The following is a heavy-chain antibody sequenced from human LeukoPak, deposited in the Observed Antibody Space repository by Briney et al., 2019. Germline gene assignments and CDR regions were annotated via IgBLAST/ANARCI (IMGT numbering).Heavy chain of an antibody. CDR1: GFTFSDYY. V-gene: IGHV3-11*01. CDR2: ISSSGSTI. CDR3: ARVFEDVPQFDY. D-gene: IGHD3-3*01. Sequence: GGSLRLSCAASGFTFSDYYMSWIRQAPGKGLEWVSYISSSGSTIYYADSVKGRFTISRDNAKNSLYLQMNNLRAEDTAVYYCARVFEDVPQFDYWGQGTLVTVSS. J-gene: IGHJ4*02.